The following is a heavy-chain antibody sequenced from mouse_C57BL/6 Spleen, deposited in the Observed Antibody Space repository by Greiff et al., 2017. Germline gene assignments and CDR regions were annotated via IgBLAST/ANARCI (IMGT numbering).Heavy chain of an antibody. D-gene: IGHD2-4*01. J-gene: IGHJ2*01. Sequence: VQLQQPGAELVKPGASVKLSCKASGYTFTSYWMHWVKQRPGQGLEWIGMIHPNSGSINYNEKFKSKAPLTVDKSSSTAYMQLSSLTSEDSAVYYCATFYYDYDFDYWGQGTTLTVSS. CDR3: ATFYYDYDFDY. CDR2: IHPNSGSI. CDR1: GYTFTSYW. V-gene: IGHV1-64*01.